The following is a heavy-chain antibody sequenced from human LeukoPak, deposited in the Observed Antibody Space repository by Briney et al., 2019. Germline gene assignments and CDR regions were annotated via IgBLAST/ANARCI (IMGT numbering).Heavy chain of an antibody. CDR3: AGEPGYCSSTSCYEIDY. D-gene: IGHD2-2*01. V-gene: IGHV3-21*01. CDR1: GFTFSSYS. CDR2: ISSSSSYI. J-gene: IGHJ4*02. Sequence: GGSLRLSCAASGFTFSSYSMNWVRQAPGKGLEWVSSISSSSSYIYYADSVKGRFTISRDNAKNPLYLQMNSLRAEDTAVYYCAGEPGYCSSTSCYEIDYWGQGTLVTVSS.